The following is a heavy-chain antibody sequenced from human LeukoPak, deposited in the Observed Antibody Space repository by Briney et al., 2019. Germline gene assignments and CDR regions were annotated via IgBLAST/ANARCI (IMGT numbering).Heavy chain of an antibody. CDR1: GFTFSSYA. Sequence: PGGSLRLSCAASGFTFSSYAMSWVRQAPGKGLEWVSAISGSGGSTYYADSVKGRFTISRDNSKDTLYLQMNSLRAEDTAVYYCAKGSNYYDSSGYYRPFDYWGQGTLVTVSS. D-gene: IGHD3-22*01. CDR3: AKGSNYYDSSGYYRPFDY. V-gene: IGHV3-23*01. J-gene: IGHJ4*02. CDR2: ISGSGGST.